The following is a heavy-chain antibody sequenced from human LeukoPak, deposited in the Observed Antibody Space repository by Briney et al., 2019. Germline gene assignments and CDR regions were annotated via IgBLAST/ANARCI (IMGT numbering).Heavy chain of an antibody. CDR3: AKGTYYTYVWGSPVLDC. CDR1: GFTFDDFA. Sequence: QPGGSLRLSCAASGFTFDDFAIHWVRQAPGKGLEWVSGISRKSGSIGYADSVKGRFTISRDNAKNSLYLQMNSLRAEDTALYYCAKGTYYTYVWGSPVLDCWGQGTLVTVSS. V-gene: IGHV3-9*01. D-gene: IGHD3-16*01. CDR2: ISRKSGSI. J-gene: IGHJ4*02.